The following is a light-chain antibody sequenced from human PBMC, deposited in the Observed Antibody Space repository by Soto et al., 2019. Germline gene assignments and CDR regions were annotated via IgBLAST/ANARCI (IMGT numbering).Light chain of an antibody. V-gene: IGLV2-14*03. CDR2: DVS. J-gene: IGLJ3*02. CDR3: SSYTSTNSWV. Sequence: QSALTQSASVSGSPGQSITISCTGTSSDVGGYNYVSWYQHHPGTAPKLIIYDVSNRPSGVSTRFSGSKSGNTASLTISGLQAEDEADYSCSSYTSTNSWVFGGGTKLTVL. CDR1: SSDVGGYNY.